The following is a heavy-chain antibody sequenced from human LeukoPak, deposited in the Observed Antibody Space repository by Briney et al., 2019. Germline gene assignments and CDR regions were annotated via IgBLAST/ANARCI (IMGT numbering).Heavy chain of an antibody. D-gene: IGHD1-26*01. J-gene: IGHJ4*02. CDR3: TRPQRSGSYYGNDY. V-gene: IGHV3-21*06. CDR1: GFTFGSHT. Sequence: GGSLRLSCAASGFTFGSHTMTWVRQAPGKGLEWVSSISSGSSYIYYADSVKGRFTISRDNTKNSLYLQMNSLRAEDTAVYYCTRPQRSGSYYGNDYWGQGTLVTVSS. CDR2: ISSGSSYI.